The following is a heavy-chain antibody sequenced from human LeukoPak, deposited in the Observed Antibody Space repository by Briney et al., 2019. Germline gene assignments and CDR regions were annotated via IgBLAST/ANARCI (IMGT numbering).Heavy chain of an antibody. D-gene: IGHD3-22*01. CDR2: IIPIFGTA. V-gene: IGHV1-69*13. Sequence: SVKVSCKASGGTFSSYAISWVRQAPGQGLEWMGGIIPIFGTANYAQKFQGRVTITADESTSTAYMELSSLRSEDTAVYYCARDRDYYDSSGSWDYWGQGTLVTVSS. J-gene: IGHJ4*02. CDR3: ARDRDYYDSSGSWDY. CDR1: GGTFSSYA.